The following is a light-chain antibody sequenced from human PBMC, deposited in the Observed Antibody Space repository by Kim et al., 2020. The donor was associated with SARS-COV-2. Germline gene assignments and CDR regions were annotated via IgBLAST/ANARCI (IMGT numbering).Light chain of an antibody. J-gene: IGLJ7*01. CDR3: SSYTRSSTSV. CDR1: SRDVGGYTS. CDR2: DVY. Sequence: GRPITLSCTGTSRDVGGYTSVSWYRQYPGKAPKLLIYDVYKRPSGVSDRFSGSKSGNTASLTISGLQAEDEADYYCSSYTRSSTSVFGGGTQLTVL. V-gene: IGLV2-14*04.